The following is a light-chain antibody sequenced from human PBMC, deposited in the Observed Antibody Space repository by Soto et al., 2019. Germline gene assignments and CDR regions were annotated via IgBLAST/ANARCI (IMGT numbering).Light chain of an antibody. CDR1: QGISNF. J-gene: IGKJ5*01. CDR3: QQYDK. CDR2: DAS. Sequence: DLEMTQSAASLSASVGDRVTITCQASQGISNFLNWYQQKPGKAPKLLIYDASKLETGVPSRFSGTGSGTDFTFTISSLQPEDIATYYCQQYDKFGQGTRLEIK. V-gene: IGKV1-33*01.